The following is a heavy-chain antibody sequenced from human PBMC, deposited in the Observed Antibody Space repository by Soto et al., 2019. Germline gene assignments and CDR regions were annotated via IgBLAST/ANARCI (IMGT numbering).Heavy chain of an antibody. CDR2: IWYDGSNK. CDR3: ARDSHVGSGWQLTADY. Sequence: GGSLRLSCAASGFTFSSYGMHWVRQAPGKVLEWVAVIWYDGSNKYYAESVKGRFTISRDNSKNTLYLQMNSLRAEDTAVYYCARDSHVGSGWQLTADYWGQGXLVTVSS. J-gene: IGHJ4*02. V-gene: IGHV3-33*01. CDR1: GFTFSSYG. D-gene: IGHD6-19*01.